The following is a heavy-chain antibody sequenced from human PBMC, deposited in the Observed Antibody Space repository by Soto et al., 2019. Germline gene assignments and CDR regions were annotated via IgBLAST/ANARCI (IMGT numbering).Heavy chain of an antibody. Sequence: EVQLLESGRGLVQPGGSLRLSCAASGFTFSSYAMSWVRQAPGKGLEWVSAISGSGGSTYYADSVKGRFTISRDNSKNTLYLQMNSLRAEDTAVYYCAKNYGSGSYGFMDVWGQGTTVTVSS. CDR3: AKNYGSGSYGFMDV. CDR2: ISGSGGST. J-gene: IGHJ6*02. V-gene: IGHV3-23*01. D-gene: IGHD3-10*01. CDR1: GFTFSSYA.